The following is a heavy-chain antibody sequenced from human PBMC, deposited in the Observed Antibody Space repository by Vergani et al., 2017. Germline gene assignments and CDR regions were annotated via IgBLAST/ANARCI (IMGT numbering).Heavy chain of an antibody. V-gene: IGHV4-39*07. J-gene: IGHJ4*02. CDR2: IYYSGST. CDR1: GGSISSSSYY. Sequence: QLQLQESGPGLVKPSETLSLTCTVSGGSISSSSYYWGWIRQPPGKGLEWIGSIYYSGSTYYNPSLKSRVTISVDTSKNQFSLKLSSVTAADTAVYYCARGVSYTELPFDYWGQGTLVTVSS. D-gene: IGHD1-26*01. CDR3: ARGVSYTELPFDY.